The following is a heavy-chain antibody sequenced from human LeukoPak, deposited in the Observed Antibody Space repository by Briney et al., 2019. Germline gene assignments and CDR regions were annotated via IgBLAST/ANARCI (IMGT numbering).Heavy chain of an antibody. CDR2: ISYDGSNK. D-gene: IGHD6-19*01. CDR3: ARDQATYSSGWSLGMDV. J-gene: IGHJ6*02. CDR1: GFTFSSYA. Sequence: GRSLRLSCAASGFTFSSYAMHWVRQAPGKWLEWVAVISYDGSNKYYAASVKGRFTISRDNSKNTLYLQLNSLRAEDTAVYYCARDQATYSSGWSLGMDVWGQGTTVTVSS. V-gene: IGHV3-30-3*01.